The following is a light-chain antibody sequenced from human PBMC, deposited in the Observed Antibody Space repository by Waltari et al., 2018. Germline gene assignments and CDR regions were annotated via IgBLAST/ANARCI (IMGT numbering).Light chain of an antibody. J-gene: IGKJ3*01. V-gene: IGKV3-15*01. CDR1: QSVSSN. Sequence: EIVMTQSPATLSVSPGETATLSCRASQSVSSNLAWYQHKPCQAPRLLIYVASTRATGIPARFSGSGSGTEFTFTISSMQSEEFAVYYCQQYNNWPPFTFGPGTKVDIK. CDR2: VAS. CDR3: QQYNNWPPFT.